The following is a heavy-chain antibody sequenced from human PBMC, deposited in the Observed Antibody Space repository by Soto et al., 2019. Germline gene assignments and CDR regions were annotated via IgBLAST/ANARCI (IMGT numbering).Heavy chain of an antibody. J-gene: IGHJ4*02. CDR3: AKRRGAGGHFDY. CDR2: ISSGGST. Sequence: EVQLLESGGGLVQPEGSVRLSCAASGFTFTSYAMGWVRQAPGKGLEWVSVISSGGSTYYADSVRGRFTISRDNSKATLSLQRNSLRAADTAVYYCAKRRGAGGHFDYWGQGALVTVSS. D-gene: IGHD2-15*01. CDR1: GFTFTSYA. V-gene: IGHV3-23*01.